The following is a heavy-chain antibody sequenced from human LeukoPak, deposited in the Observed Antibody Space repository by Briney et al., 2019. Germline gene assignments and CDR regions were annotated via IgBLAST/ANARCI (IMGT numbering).Heavy chain of an antibody. Sequence: SETLSLTCTVSGGSITSSSYYWGWIRQSPGKGLGWFGSMYYSGNSYYNPSLKSRVTISVDTSKNQFSLKLSSVTAADTAVYYCARSPVGATDYWGQGTLVTVSS. CDR3: ARSPVGATDY. CDR1: GGSITSSSYY. CDR2: MYYSGNS. V-gene: IGHV4-39*01. J-gene: IGHJ4*02. D-gene: IGHD1-26*01.